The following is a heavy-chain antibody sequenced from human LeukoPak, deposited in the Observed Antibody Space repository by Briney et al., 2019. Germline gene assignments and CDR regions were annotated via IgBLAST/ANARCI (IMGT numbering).Heavy chain of an antibody. CDR3: ATYRQVLLPFES. D-gene: IGHD2-8*02. V-gene: IGHV3-21*04. CDR1: GVTFSRYS. J-gene: IGHJ4*02. Sequence: GGSLRLSCAASGVTFSRYSMNWVRQAPGKGLEWVSSIFPSGGEIHYADSVRGRFTISRDNSKSTLSLQMKSLRAEDTAIYYCATYRQVLLPFESWGQGTLVTVSS. CDR2: IFPSGGEI.